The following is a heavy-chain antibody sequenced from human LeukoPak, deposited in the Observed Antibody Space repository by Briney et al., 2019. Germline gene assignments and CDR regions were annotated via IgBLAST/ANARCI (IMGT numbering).Heavy chain of an antibody. J-gene: IGHJ3*02. CDR3: ARRAVLSARSMLGAFDI. CDR1: GYSFTSYW. Sequence: GESLKISCKGSGYSFTSYWIGWVRQMPGKGLECMGIIYPGDSDTRYSPSFQGQVTISADKSISTAYLQWSSLKASDTAMYYCARRAVLSARSMLGAFDIWGQGTMVAVSS. V-gene: IGHV5-51*01. CDR2: IYPGDSDT. D-gene: IGHD2/OR15-2a*01.